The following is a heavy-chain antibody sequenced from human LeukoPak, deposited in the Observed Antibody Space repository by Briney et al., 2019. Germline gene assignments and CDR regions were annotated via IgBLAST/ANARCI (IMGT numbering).Heavy chain of an antibody. D-gene: IGHD1-26*01. CDR3: ARGMGVGAPPDS. CDR2: INQDGSGK. J-gene: IGHJ4*02. CDR1: GFTFSSYW. Sequence: GGSLRLSCAASGFTFSSYWMSWVRQAPGKGLEWVANINQDGSGKYYVDSVKGRFTISRDKAKNSLYLQMNSLRAEDTAVYYCARGMGVGAPPDSWGQGTLVTVSS. V-gene: IGHV3-7*01.